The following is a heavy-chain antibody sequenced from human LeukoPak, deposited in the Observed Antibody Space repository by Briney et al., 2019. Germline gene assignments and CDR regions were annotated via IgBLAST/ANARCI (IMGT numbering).Heavy chain of an antibody. CDR1: GFTFTSSA. CDR2: IVVGSGNT. D-gene: IGHD1-1*01. J-gene: IGHJ4*02. V-gene: IGHV1-58*02. Sequence: SVKVSCKASGFTFTSSAMQWVRQARGQRLEWIGWIVVGSGNTNYAQKFQERVTITRDMSTSTAYMELSSLRSEDTAVYYCAAWDGLRNDGNDFDYWGQGTLVTVSS. CDR3: AAWDGLRNDGNDFDY.